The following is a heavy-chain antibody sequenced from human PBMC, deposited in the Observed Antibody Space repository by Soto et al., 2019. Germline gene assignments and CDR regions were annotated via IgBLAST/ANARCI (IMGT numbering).Heavy chain of an antibody. CDR1: GFTFSSYA. Sequence: GGSLRLSCADSGFTFSSYAMSWVRQAPGKGLEWVSTISGSGGSTYYADSVKGRFTISRDNSKNTLYLQMNSLRAEDTAVYCCARGISMDVWGKGTTVTVSS. D-gene: IGHD3-16*01. CDR3: ARGISMDV. J-gene: IGHJ6*04. V-gene: IGHV3-23*01. CDR2: ISGSGGST.